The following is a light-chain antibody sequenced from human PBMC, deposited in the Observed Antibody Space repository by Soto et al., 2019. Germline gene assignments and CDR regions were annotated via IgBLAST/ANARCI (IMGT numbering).Light chain of an antibody. CDR1: QSVSSSY. Sequence: EIVLTQSPGTLSLSPGERATLSCRASQSVSSSYLAWYQQKPGQAPRLLIYGASSRATGIPDRFSGSGSGTDFTLTISRLEPEDFAVYYCQQYGSSPYNFGQVT. CDR3: QQYGSSPYN. V-gene: IGKV3-20*01. CDR2: GAS. J-gene: IGKJ2*01.